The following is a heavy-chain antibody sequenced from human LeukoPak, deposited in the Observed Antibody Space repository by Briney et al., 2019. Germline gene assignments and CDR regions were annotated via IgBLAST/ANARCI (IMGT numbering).Heavy chain of an antibody. V-gene: IGHV3-7*01. CDR1: GFTFNNYW. Sequence: GGSLRLSCAASGFTFNNYWMSWVRQAPGKGLEWVANIKHDETEKYYVDSVKGRFTISRDNAKNSLYLQMNSLRTDDTAVYYCARDSETVTSTSSWFDPWGQGTLVTVSS. D-gene: IGHD4-17*01. CDR3: ARDSETVTSTSSWFDP. J-gene: IGHJ5*02. CDR2: IKHDETEK.